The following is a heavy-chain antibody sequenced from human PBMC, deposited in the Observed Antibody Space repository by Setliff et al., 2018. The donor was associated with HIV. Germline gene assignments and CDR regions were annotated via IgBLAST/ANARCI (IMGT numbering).Heavy chain of an antibody. Sequence: TSETLSLTCTVSGGSITSGSYYWSWIRQPAGKGLEWIGRFYTSGSTNYNPSLKSRVTMSVDTSKNQFSLRLTSVTAADTAVYYCARGATFRSGYDSWGQGTLVTVSS. V-gene: IGHV4-61*02. CDR1: GGSITSGSYY. D-gene: IGHD3-3*01. CDR2: FYTSGST. CDR3: ARGATFRSGYDS. J-gene: IGHJ4*02.